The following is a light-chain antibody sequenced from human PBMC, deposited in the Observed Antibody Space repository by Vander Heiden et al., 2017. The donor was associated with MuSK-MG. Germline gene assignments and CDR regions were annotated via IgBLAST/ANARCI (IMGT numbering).Light chain of an antibody. CDR1: SGSIASHY. CDR2: EDN. J-gene: IGLJ3*02. V-gene: IGLV6-57*01. CDR3: QSYDSSTHWV. Sequence: GKTVTISCTRSSGSIASHYVQWYQQRPGSSPTTVIYEDNQRPSGVPDRFSGSIDSSSNSASLTISGRKTEDEADYYCQSYDSSTHWVFGGGTKLTVL.